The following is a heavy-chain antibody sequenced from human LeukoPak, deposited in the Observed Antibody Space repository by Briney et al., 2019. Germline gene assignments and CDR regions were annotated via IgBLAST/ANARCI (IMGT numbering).Heavy chain of an antibody. V-gene: IGHV4-38-2*01. J-gene: IGHJ4*02. CDR3: ARSTAIEYFDY. Sequence: SETLSLTCAVSGYSISSGYYWGWIRQPPGKGLEWIGSIYHSGSTYYNPSLKSRVTISVDTSKNQFSLKLSSVTAADTAVYYCARSTAIEYFDYWGQGTLVTVSS. CDR1: GYSISSGYY. D-gene: IGHD2-2*02. CDR2: IYHSGST.